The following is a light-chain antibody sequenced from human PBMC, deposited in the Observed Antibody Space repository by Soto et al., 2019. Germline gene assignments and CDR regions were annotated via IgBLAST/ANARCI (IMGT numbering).Light chain of an antibody. V-gene: IGKV3-15*01. CDR2: GAS. CDR3: QQYDNWPYT. Sequence: EIVMTQSPAALSVSPGERDTLSCRASQSVSSNLAWYQQKPGQAPRLLISGASTRATGIPARFSGSGSGTEFTLTISSLQSEDFAVYYCQQYDNWPYTFGQGTKLEIK. J-gene: IGKJ2*01. CDR1: QSVSSN.